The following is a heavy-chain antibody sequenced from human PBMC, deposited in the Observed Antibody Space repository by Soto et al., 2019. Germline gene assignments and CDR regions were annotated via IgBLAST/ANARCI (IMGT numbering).Heavy chain of an antibody. V-gene: IGHV3-33*01. CDR1: GFTFSTYG. CDR3: ASLSTTAEH. Sequence: GGSLRLSCATSGFTFSTYGMNWVRQAPGKGLEWVAVIWNDGSKKYYADSVKGRFTISRDNSKNTLYLQMNSLRAEDTAVYYCASLSTTAEHWGQGTLVTVSS. J-gene: IGHJ4*02. CDR2: IWNDGSKK. D-gene: IGHD5-12*01.